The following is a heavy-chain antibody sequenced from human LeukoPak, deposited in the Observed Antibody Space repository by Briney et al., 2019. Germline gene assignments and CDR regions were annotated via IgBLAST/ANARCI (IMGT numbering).Heavy chain of an antibody. CDR1: GYTFTAYY. CDR2: INPKSGDT. CDR3: GRGIQSFDP. V-gene: IGHV1-2*06. J-gene: IGHJ5*02. Sequence: EASVKVSCKASGYTFTAYYMHWVRQAPGQGLEWMGRINPKSGDTNYAQKFQDGVTMTRDTSMSTAYMEISRLRYDDTAVYYCGRGIQSFDPWGQGTLVTVSS.